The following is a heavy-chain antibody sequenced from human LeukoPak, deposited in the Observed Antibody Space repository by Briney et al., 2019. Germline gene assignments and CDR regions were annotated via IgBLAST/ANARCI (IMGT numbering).Heavy chain of an antibody. J-gene: IGHJ4*02. CDR1: GFSFSSFG. Sequence: PGGSLRPSCAGSGFSFSSFGMTCVHQAPGKWLEWVSTIYGGGTNTFYADSVKGRFTIYRYDSKNMQFLEMDSLRPEDTDVYFCAKRITEAAGIYFDSWGEGTLVTVSS. CDR3: AKRITEAAGIYFDS. CDR2: IYGGGTNT. D-gene: IGHD6-19*01. V-gene: IGHV3-23*01.